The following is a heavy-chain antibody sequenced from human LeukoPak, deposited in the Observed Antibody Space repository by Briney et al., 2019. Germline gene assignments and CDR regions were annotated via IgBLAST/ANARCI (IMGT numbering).Heavy chain of an antibody. Sequence: GGSLRLSCAASGFTFTNDFMTWVRQAPGKGLEWVANMRVDGSDIHYADSVKGRFTISSDNARNSLYLQMNTLRADDTAVYYCARGRGWTYDSWGRGTLVTVSS. CDR1: GFTFTNDF. V-gene: IGHV3-7*04. J-gene: IGHJ4*02. CDR2: MRVDGSDI. CDR3: ARGRGWTYDS. D-gene: IGHD6-19*01.